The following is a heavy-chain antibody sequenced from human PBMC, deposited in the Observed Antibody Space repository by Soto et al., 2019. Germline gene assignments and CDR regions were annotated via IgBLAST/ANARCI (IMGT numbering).Heavy chain of an antibody. CDR3: ARDGSGDYHDRYNWFDP. CDR1: GDSISSPHW. D-gene: IGHD2-21*02. V-gene: IGHV4-4*02. J-gene: IGHJ5*02. Sequence: SETLSLTCAVSGDSISSPHWWSWVRQPPGKGLEWIGEIYHSGTTNYNPSLKSRVTISVDKSKNQFSLKLSSVTAADTAVYYCARDGSGDYHDRYNWFDPWGQGTLVTVSS. CDR2: IYHSGTT.